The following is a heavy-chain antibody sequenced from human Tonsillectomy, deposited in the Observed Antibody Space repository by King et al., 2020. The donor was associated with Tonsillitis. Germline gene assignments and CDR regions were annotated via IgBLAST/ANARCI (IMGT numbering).Heavy chain of an antibody. J-gene: IGHJ4*02. CDR2: IYYSGIT. Sequence: QLQESGPGLVKPSETLSLTCTVSGGSISSTTYYWGWLRQPPGKGLEWIGTIYYSGITYYNPSLKSRITISVDTSKNQFSLRLRSVTAADTAVYYCVRQASSLGSDYWGQGTLVTVSS. CDR3: VRQASSLGSDY. V-gene: IGHV4-39*01. CDR1: GGSISSTTYY. D-gene: IGHD2-2*01.